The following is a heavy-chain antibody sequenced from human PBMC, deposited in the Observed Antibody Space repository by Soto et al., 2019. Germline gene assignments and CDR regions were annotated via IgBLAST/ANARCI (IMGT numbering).Heavy chain of an antibody. Sequence: EVLLVESGGDLVQPGGSLRLSCTASGFTVSHNYMNWVRQTPGKGLECVSVLHFDGRTFYADSVTGRFTMSRDTSRNTVSLQMNGLRVEDTAVYYCTTGLDDAKIHHWGQGTLVTVSS. V-gene: IGHV3-66*01. J-gene: IGHJ1*01. CDR1: GFTVSHNY. CDR3: TTGLDDAKIHH. CDR2: LHFDGRT. D-gene: IGHD1-1*01.